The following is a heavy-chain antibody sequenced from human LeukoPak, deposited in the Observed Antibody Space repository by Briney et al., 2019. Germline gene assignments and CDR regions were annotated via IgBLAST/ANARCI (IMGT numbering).Heavy chain of an antibody. CDR1: GFSFSTYA. CDR3: ARDPYDTSGYFYYY. Sequence: GGSLRLSCAASGFSFSTYAMHWVRQAPGKGLEWVAVISFDGSSKSYADSAKGRFTISRDNSKNTLYLQVNSLRAEDTAVYYCARDPYDTSGYFYYYWGQGTLVTVSS. D-gene: IGHD3-22*01. CDR2: ISFDGSSK. V-gene: IGHV3-30-3*01. J-gene: IGHJ4*02.